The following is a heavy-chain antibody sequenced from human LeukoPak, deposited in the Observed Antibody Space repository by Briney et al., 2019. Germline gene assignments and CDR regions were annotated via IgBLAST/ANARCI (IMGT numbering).Heavy chain of an antibody. CDR2: SRNKANSYST. D-gene: IGHD1-26*01. Sequence: GGSLRLSCAASGFTFSDHYMDWVRQAPGKGLEWVGRSRNKANSYSTEYAASVKGRFTISRDDSKNSLYLQMNSLKTEDTAVYYWAKISMGATETSDSWGQGTLVTVSS. CDR3: AKISMGATETSDS. V-gene: IGHV3-72*01. CDR1: GFTFSDHY. J-gene: IGHJ5*01.